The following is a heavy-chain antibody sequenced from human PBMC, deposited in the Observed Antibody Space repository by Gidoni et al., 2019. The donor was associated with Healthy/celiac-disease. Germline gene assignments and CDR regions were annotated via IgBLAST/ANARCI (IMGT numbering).Heavy chain of an antibody. V-gene: IGHV3-7*01. CDR3: ARDCGTAVAGKTY. CDR1: GFPFSSYW. J-gene: IGHJ4*02. D-gene: IGHD6-19*01. CDR2: IKKDGSEK. Sequence: EVQLVESGGGLVQPGGSLRLSCAASGFPFSSYWMSWVRQAPGKGLEWVANIKKDGSEKYYVDSVKGRFTISRDNAKNSLYLQMNSLRDEDTAVYYCARDCGTAVAGKTYWGQGTLVTVSS.